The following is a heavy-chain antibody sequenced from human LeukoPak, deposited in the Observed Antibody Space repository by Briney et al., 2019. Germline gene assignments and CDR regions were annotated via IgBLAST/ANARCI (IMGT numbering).Heavy chain of an antibody. D-gene: IGHD3-22*01. V-gene: IGHV1-2*02. CDR1: GYTFTGYY. CDR2: INPNSGGT. CDR3: ARLESSGYYYSFDY. J-gene: IGHJ4*02. Sequence: ASVKVSCKASGYTFTGYYMHWVRQAPGQGLERMGWINPNSGGTNYAQKFQGRVTMTRDTSISTAYMELSRLRSDDTAVYYCARLESSGYYYSFDYWGQGALVTVSS.